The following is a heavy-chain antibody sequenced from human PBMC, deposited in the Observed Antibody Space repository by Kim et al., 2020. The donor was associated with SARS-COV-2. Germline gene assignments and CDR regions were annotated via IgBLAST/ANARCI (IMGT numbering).Heavy chain of an antibody. D-gene: IGHD7-27*01. Sequence: GESLKISCKGSGYSFTSYWIGWVRQMPGKGLEWTAIIFPGDSDTDIRYSPSFQVQVTISADKSTNTAYLQWKRLKASDIGIYYCARLPPLGWTDAFDVWGQGTELAVSS. J-gene: IGHJ3*01. CDR3: ARLPPLGWTDAFDV. CDR1: GYSFTSYW. CDR2: IFPGDSDTDI. V-gene: IGHV5-51*01.